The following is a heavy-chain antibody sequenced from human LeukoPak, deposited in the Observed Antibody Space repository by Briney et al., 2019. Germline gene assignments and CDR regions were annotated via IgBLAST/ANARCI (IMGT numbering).Heavy chain of an antibody. CDR1: GGSISSYY. D-gene: IGHD5-24*01. CDR2: TYYSGST. J-gene: IGHJ5*02. V-gene: IGHV4-59*01. CDR3: ARGRVSRDGYNP. Sequence: SETLSLTCTVSGGSISSYYWSWIRQPPGEGLEWIGYTYYSGSTNYNPSLKSRVTISVDTSKNQFSLKLSSVTAADTAVYYCARGRVSRDGYNPWGQGTLVTVSS.